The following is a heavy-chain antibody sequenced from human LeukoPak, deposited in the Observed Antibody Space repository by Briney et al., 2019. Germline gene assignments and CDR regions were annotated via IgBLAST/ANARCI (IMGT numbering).Heavy chain of an antibody. D-gene: IGHD5-18*01. J-gene: IGHJ6*03. Sequence: SVKVSCKASGGTFSSYAISWVRQAPGQGLEWMGGIIPIVGTANYPQKFQGRVTITTDESTSTAYMELSSLRSEDTAVYYCARGGYSYGTDYYMDVWGKGNTVTVSS. V-gene: IGHV1-69*05. CDR3: ARGGYSYGTDYYMDV. CDR2: IIPIVGTA. CDR1: GGTFSSYA.